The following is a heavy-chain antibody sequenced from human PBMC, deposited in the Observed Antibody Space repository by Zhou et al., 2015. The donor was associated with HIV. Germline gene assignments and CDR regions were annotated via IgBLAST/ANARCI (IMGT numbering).Heavy chain of an antibody. Sequence: QVQLVQSGAEVKKPGSSVEVSCKVSGGTFSSHGISWVRQAPGQGLEWVGEIIPIFGTANYAQKFQGRVTITADESTSTAYMELSSLRSEDTAVYYCARAHGARPGSAFDYWGQGTLVTVSS. CDR2: IIPIFGTA. J-gene: IGHJ4*02. D-gene: IGHD3-10*01. V-gene: IGHV1-69*01. CDR3: ARAHGARPGSAFDY. CDR1: GGTFSSHG.